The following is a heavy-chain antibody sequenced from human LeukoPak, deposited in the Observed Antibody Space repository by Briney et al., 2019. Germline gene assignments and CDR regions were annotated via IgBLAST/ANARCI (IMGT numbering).Heavy chain of an antibody. CDR3: AKRLGDIVVVPADFDP. Sequence: PGGSLRLSCAASGFTFSSYAMSWVRQAPGKGLEWVSAISGSGGSTYYADSVKGRFTISRDNSKNTLYLQMNSLRAEDTAVYYCAKRLGDIVVVPADFDPWGQGTLVTVSS. D-gene: IGHD2-2*01. CDR2: ISGSGGST. V-gene: IGHV3-23*01. J-gene: IGHJ5*02. CDR1: GFTFSSYA.